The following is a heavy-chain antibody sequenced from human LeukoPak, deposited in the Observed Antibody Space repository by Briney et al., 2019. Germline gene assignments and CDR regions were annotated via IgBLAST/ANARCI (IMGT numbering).Heavy chain of an antibody. J-gene: IGHJ4*02. Sequence: SETLSLTCTVSGYSISSGYYWGWIRQSPGKGLEWIGSIYHSGSTYYNPSLKSRVTISVDTSKNQFSLKLSSVTAADTAVYYCARGLRTMIVVVSYYFDYWGQGTLVTVSS. D-gene: IGHD3-22*01. CDR1: GYSISSGYY. CDR2: IYHSGST. V-gene: IGHV4-38-2*02. CDR3: ARGLRTMIVVVSYYFDY.